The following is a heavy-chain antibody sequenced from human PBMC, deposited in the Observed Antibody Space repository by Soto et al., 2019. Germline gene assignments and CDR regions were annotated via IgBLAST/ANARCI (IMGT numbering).Heavy chain of an antibody. Sequence: ASVKVSCKASGYTFTTYDINWVRQAAGQGLEWMGWMSPDSGTTGYAQKFQGRVTMTRDTSITTAYLELTSLKSEDTAVYYCSRGPPTPVVKIDVRTGANWFDPWGQGTLVTVSS. V-gene: IGHV1-8*01. D-gene: IGHD2-15*01. J-gene: IGHJ5*02. CDR2: MSPDSGTT. CDR3: SRGPPTPVVKIDVRTGANWFDP. CDR1: GYTFTTYD.